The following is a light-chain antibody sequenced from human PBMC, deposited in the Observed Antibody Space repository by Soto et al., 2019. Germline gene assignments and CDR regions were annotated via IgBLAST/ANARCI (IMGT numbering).Light chain of an antibody. J-gene: IGLJ1*01. CDR3: QSYDSSLSGYV. CDR2: GNN. Sequence: QAVVTQPPSVSGAPGQRVTISCTGSSSNIGAGYDVHWYQQLPGTAPKLLIYGNNNRPSGVPDRFSVSKSGTSASLAITGLQAEDEADYYCQSYDSSLSGYVFGTGTKVTVL. V-gene: IGLV1-40*01. CDR1: SSNIGAGYD.